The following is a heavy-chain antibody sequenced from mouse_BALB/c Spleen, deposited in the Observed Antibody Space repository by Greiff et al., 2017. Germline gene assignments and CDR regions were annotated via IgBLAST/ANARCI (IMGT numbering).Heavy chain of an antibody. CDR2: ISYSGST. CDR1: GYSITSDYA. D-gene: IGHD1-2*01. Sequence: EVQLQQSGPGLVKPSQSLSLTCTVTGYSITSDYAWNWIRQFPGNKLEWMGYISYSGSTSYNPSLKSRISITRDTSKNQFFLQLNSVTTEDTATYYCARDGAAWFAYWGQGTLVTVSA. J-gene: IGHJ3*01. V-gene: IGHV3-2*02. CDR3: ARDGAAWFAY.